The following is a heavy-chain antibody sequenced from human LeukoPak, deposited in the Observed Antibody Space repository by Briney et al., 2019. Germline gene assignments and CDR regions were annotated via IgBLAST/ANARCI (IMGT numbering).Heavy chain of an antibody. Sequence: SETLSLTCAVYGGSFSGYYWSWIRQPPGQGLEWIGEINHSGSTNYNPSLKSRVTISVDTSKNQFSLKLSSVTAADTAVYYCARGGPRARHTSYYDFWSGYYREFDYWGQGTPVTVSS. D-gene: IGHD3-3*01. CDR2: INHSGST. J-gene: IGHJ4*02. CDR1: GGSFSGYY. V-gene: IGHV4-34*01. CDR3: ARGGPRARHTSYYDFWSGYYREFDY.